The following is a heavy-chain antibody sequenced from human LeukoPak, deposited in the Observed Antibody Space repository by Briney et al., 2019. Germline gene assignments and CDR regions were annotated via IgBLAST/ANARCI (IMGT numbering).Heavy chain of an antibody. J-gene: IGHJ4*02. CDR3: AKDIGYSGSYYIDY. CDR1: GFTFDDYA. D-gene: IGHD1-26*01. CDR2: ISWNSGSI. V-gene: IGHV3-9*01. Sequence: SLRLSCAASGFTFDDYAMHWVRQAPGKGLEWVSGISWNSGSIGYADSVKGRFTISRDNAKNSLYLQMNSLRAEDTAMYYCAKDIGYSGSYYIDYWGQGTLVTVSS.